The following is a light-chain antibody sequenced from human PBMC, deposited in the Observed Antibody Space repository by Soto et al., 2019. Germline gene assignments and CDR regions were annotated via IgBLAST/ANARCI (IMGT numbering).Light chain of an antibody. V-gene: IGKV3-20*01. J-gene: IGKJ1*01. CDR1: QTVRNNY. Sequence: EFVLTQSPGTLSLSPGERATLSCRASQTVRNNYLAWYQQKPGQAPRLLIYDASSRATGIPDRFSGGGSGTDFTLTISRLEPEDFAVYYCQQHGNSPRTFGQGTKVDIK. CDR3: QQHGNSPRT. CDR2: DAS.